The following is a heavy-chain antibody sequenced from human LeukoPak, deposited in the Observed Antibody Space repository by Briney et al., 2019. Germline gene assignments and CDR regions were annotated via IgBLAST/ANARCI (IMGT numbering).Heavy chain of an antibody. Sequence: SETLSLTCTVSGYSISSGYYWGWIRQPPGKGLEWIGSIYHRGSTYYNPSLKSRVTISVDTSKNQFSLKLSSVTAADTAVYYRARTNYGADFDYWGQGTLVSVSS. CDR1: GYSISSGYY. D-gene: IGHD4-17*01. CDR2: IYHRGST. V-gene: IGHV4-38-2*02. J-gene: IGHJ4*02. CDR3: ARTNYGADFDY.